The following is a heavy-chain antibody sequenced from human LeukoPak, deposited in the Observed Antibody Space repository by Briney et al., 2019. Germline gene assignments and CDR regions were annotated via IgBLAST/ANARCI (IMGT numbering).Heavy chain of an antibody. J-gene: IGHJ4*02. CDR2: IYYSGST. Sequence: PSETLSLTCTVSGGSISSSSYYWGWIRQPPGKGLEWIGSIYYSGSTYYNPSLKSRVTISVDTSKNQFSLKLSSVTAADTAVYYCARPRGSAGGVDYWGQGTLVTVSS. CDR1: GGSISSSSYY. D-gene: IGHD3-16*01. V-gene: IGHV4-39*01. CDR3: ARPRGSAGGVDY.